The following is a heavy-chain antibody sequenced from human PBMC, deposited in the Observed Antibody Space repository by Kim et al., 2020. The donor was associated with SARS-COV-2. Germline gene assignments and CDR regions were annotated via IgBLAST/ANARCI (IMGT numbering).Heavy chain of an antibody. D-gene: IGHD3-22*01. Sequence: GGSLRLSCAASGFTFGDYAMHWVRQAPGKGLEWVSGISWNSGSIGYADSVKGRFTISRDNAKNSLYLQMNSLRAEDTALYYCAKARAYYYDSSGYNDAFDIWGQGTMVTVSS. CDR3: AKARAYYYDSSGYNDAFDI. J-gene: IGHJ3*02. V-gene: IGHV3-9*01. CDR1: GFTFGDYA. CDR2: ISWNSGSI.